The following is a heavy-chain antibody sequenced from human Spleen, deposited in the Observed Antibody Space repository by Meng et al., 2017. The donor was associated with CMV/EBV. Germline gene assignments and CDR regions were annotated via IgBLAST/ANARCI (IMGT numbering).Heavy chain of an antibody. J-gene: IGHJ4*02. D-gene: IGHD1-26*01. CDR2: IRATGVDT. CDR1: GFTFDEYT. CDR3: AKVPTSGTYYYFDY. V-gene: IGHV3-23*01. Sequence: GESLKISCAASGFTFDEYTMQWVRQVPGKGLEWVSSIRATGVDTYYADSVRGRFTISKDNSKNTLFLQMNSLRAEDTALYYCAKVPTSGTYYYFDYWGQGTLVTVSS.